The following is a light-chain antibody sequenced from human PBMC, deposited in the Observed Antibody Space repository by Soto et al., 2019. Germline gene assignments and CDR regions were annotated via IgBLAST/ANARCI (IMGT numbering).Light chain of an antibody. CDR3: QQGSNWPLT. Sequence: DIQMTQSASTMSAFVGDRVTITCRASQDISTWLAWYQQKPGKAPNLLIYDASTLESGVPLRFSGSGSGTDFTLTISSLEPEDFAVYYCQQGSNWPLTFGGGTKV. CDR1: QDISTW. CDR2: DAS. J-gene: IGKJ4*01. V-gene: IGKV1-5*01.